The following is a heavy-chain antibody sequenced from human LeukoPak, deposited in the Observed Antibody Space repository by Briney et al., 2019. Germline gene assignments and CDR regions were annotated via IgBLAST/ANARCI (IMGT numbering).Heavy chain of an antibody. V-gene: IGHV3-53*01. CDR2: IRVGDVT. Sequence: PGGSLRLSCAASGFAASNKFMYWVRQAPGKGLEWVSVIRVGDVTHYADSVKGRFTTSRDSSKNTVYLQMESLRVEDTAVYYCAREDNGGATDDGFDVWGHGTVVTVSS. CDR1: GFAASNKF. CDR3: AREDNGGATDDGFDV. D-gene: IGHD3-16*01. J-gene: IGHJ3*01.